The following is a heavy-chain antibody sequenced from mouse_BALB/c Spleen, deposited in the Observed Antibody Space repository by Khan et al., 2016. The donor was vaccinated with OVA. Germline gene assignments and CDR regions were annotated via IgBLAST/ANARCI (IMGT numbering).Heavy chain of an antibody. V-gene: IGHV9-1*02. Sequence: QIQLVQSGPELKKPGETVKISCKASGYTFTNYGMNWVKQAPGKGLKWMGWINTYIGEPTYTDDFKGRFAFSLETSASTAYLQINNLKNEDMATYFCARGASYWYFDVWGAGTTVTVSS. CDR3: ARGASYWYFDV. CDR1: GYTFTNYG. J-gene: IGHJ1*01. CDR2: INTYIGEP.